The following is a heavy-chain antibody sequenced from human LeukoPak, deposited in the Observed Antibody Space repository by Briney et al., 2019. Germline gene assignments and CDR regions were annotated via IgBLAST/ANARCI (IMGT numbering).Heavy chain of an antibody. V-gene: IGHV1-69*06. CDR1: GGTFSSYA. CDR3: ARGSAVTQYYYYYYMDV. D-gene: IGHD3-10*01. CDR2: IIPIFGTA. Sequence: SVKVSCKASGGTFSSYAISWVRQAPGQGLEWMGGIIPIFGTANYAQKFQGRVTITADKSTSTAYMELSSLRSEDTAVYYCARGSAVTQYYYYYYMDVWGKGTTVTVSS. J-gene: IGHJ6*03.